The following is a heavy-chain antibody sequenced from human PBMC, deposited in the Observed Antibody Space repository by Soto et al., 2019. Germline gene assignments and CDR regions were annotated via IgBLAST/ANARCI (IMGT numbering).Heavy chain of an antibody. CDR2: ISSNGGST. D-gene: IGHD3-9*01. J-gene: IGHJ4*02. CDR3: ARDGQYDILTGYPFDY. V-gene: IGHV3-64*01. Sequence: GGSLRLSCAASGFTFSSYAMHWVRQAPGKGLEYVSAISSNGGSTYYANSVKGRFTISRDNSKNTLYLQMGSLRAEDMAVYYCARDGQYDILTGYPFDYWGQGTLVTVSS. CDR1: GFTFSSYA.